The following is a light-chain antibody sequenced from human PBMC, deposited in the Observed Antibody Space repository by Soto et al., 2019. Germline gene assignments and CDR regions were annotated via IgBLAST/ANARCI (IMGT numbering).Light chain of an antibody. J-gene: IGKJ5*01. CDR3: QQRSHLIT. CDR1: QSVGSY. Sequence: EIVLTQSPDTLSLSPGERAILSCRASQSVGSYLAWYQQKSGQAPRLLIYDAFNRATDIPARFGGSGSGTDFTLTISSLEPEDSAVYYCQQRSHLITFGQGTRPEIK. CDR2: DAF. V-gene: IGKV3-11*01.